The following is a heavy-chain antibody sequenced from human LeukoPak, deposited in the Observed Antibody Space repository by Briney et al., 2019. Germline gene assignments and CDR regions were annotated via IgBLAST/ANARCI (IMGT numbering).Heavy chain of an antibody. J-gene: IGHJ4*02. D-gene: IGHD1-26*01. Sequence: ASVKVSCKASGYTFTSYDINWVRQAPGQGLEWMGWMNPNSGNTGYAQKFQGRVTMTRNTSISTAYMELSSLRSEDTAVYYCARRIVGATKPFDHWGQGTLVTVSS. CDR2: MNPNSGNT. V-gene: IGHV1-8*01. CDR3: ARRIVGATKPFDH. CDR1: GYTFTSYD.